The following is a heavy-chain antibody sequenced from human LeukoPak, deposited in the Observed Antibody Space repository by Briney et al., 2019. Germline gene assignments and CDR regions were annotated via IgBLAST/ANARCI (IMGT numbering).Heavy chain of an antibody. D-gene: IGHD3-22*01. J-gene: IGHJ3*02. Sequence: ASVKVSCKASGYTFTGYYMHWVRQAPGQGLEWMGWINPNSGGTNYAQKFQGWVTMTRDTSISTAYMELSRLRSDDTAVYYCARTTYYYDSSGPFDIWGQGTMVTVSS. CDR3: ARTTYYYDSSGPFDI. V-gene: IGHV1-2*04. CDR2: INPNSGGT. CDR1: GYTFTGYY.